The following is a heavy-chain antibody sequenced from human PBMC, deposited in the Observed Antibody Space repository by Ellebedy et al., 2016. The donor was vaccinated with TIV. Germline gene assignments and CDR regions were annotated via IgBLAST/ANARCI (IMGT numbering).Heavy chain of an antibody. D-gene: IGHD6-19*01. V-gene: IGHV3-30*18. CDR3: AKDPNFEEQWPRGAFVY. Sequence: GESLKISXAAPGFTFSSYGMHWVRQAPGKGLEWVAVISYDGSNKYYADSVKGRFTISRDNSKNTLYLQMNSLRAEDTAVYYCAKDPNFEEQWPRGAFVYWGQGTLVTVSS. CDR1: GFTFSSYG. J-gene: IGHJ4*02. CDR2: ISYDGSNK.